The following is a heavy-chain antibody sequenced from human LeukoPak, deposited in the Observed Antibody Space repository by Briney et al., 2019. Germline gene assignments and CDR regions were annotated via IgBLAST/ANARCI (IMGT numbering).Heavy chain of an antibody. J-gene: IGHJ4*02. V-gene: IGHV1-69*04. D-gene: IGHD5-24*01. Sequence: GASVKVSCKASGGTFSSYAISWVRQAPGQGLEWMGRIIPILGIANYAQKFQGRVTITADKSTSTAYMELSSLRSEDTAVYYCARAKGRDGYNWTFDYWGQGTLVTVSS. CDR3: ARAKGRDGYNWTFDY. CDR1: GGTFSSYA. CDR2: IIPILGIA.